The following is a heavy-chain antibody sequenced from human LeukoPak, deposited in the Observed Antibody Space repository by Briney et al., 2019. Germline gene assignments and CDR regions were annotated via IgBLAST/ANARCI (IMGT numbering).Heavy chain of an antibody. D-gene: IGHD1-14*01. CDR3: VRGGSAGPLDY. Sequence: GGSLRLSCAASGFTFSSYAMHWVRQAPGKGLEYVSAIISNGGTTYYANSAKGRFTISRDNSKNTLYLQMGSLRAEDMGVYYCVRGGSAGPLDYWGQGTLVTVSS. V-gene: IGHV3-64*01. J-gene: IGHJ4*02. CDR2: IISNGGTT. CDR1: GFTFSSYA.